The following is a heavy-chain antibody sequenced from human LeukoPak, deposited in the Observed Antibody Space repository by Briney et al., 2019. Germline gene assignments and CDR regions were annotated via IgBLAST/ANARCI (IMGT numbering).Heavy chain of an antibody. D-gene: IGHD6-19*01. CDR3: ASPVAGTGA. CDR1: GGSISSSSYY. CDR2: IYYSGST. V-gene: IGHV4-39*01. Sequence: SETLSLTCTVSGGSISSSSYYWGWIRQPPGKGLGWIGSIYYSGSTYYNPSLKSRVTISVDTSKNQFSLKLSSVTAADTAVYYCASPVAGTGAWGQGTLVTVSS. J-gene: IGHJ4*02.